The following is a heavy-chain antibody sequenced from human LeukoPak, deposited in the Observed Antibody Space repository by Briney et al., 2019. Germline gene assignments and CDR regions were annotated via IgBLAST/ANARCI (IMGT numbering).Heavy chain of an antibody. V-gene: IGHV3-7*05. J-gene: IGHJ4*02. CDR2: INQDGSDK. CDR3: ARVDGYNSGSFDF. D-gene: IGHD6-19*01. Sequence: GGSLRLSCAASGFTFSSHWMSWVRQAPGKGLEWVANINQDGSDKYYVDPVKGRFTISRDNAKNSPYLQMSSLRVEDTALYYCARVDGYNSGSFDFWGQGTLVTVSS. CDR1: GFTFSSHW.